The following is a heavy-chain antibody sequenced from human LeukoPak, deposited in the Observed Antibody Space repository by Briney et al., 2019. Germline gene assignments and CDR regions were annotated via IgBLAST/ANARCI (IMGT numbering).Heavy chain of an antibody. CDR3: STGAPGDNSQGSRDY. CDR1: GFTFSNYW. D-gene: IGHD4-23*01. Sequence: GRSLRLSCASSGFTFSNYWMHWVRQAPGKGLVWVSRINTDGCTTTYADSVKGRVTISRDNAKNTLYLQMNSLRAEDTAVYYCSTGAPGDNSQGSRDYWGQGTLVTVSS. V-gene: IGHV3-74*01. CDR2: INTDGCTT. J-gene: IGHJ4*02.